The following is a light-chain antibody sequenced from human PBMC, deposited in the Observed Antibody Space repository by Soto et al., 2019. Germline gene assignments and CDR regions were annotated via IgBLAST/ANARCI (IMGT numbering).Light chain of an antibody. CDR3: ATWDSSLGGGX. CDR1: TSNIGNNY. CDR2: DSN. J-gene: IGLJ3*02. Sequence: QSVLTQPPSVSAAPGQKVTISCSGSTSNIGNNYVSWYQQFPGTAPKLLIYDSNKRPSGILDRFSGSKSGTSATLGITGLQTGDEATYYCATWDSSLGGGXFGGGTKVTVL. V-gene: IGLV1-51*01.